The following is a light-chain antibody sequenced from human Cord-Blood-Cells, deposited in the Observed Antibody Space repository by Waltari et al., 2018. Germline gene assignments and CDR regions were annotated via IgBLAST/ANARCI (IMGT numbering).Light chain of an antibody. J-gene: IGLJ2*01. CDR2: YDI. CDR3: QVWDSSSDHVV. CDR1: NIGSKS. Sequence: SYVLTQPPSVSVAPGKTARITCGGNNIGSKSVHWYQQKPGQAPVLVIYYDIGRPSGVPERCSAANSGNTATLTISRVEAGDEADYYCQVWDSSSDHVVFGGGTKLTVL. V-gene: IGLV3-21*04.